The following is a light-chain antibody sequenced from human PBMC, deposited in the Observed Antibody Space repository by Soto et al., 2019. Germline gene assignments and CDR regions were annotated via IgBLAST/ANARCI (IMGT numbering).Light chain of an antibody. CDR3: QQYDISPYH. CDR1: QSISSRH. J-gene: IGKJ2*01. Sequence: EIVLTQSPGTLSLSPGERATLSCRASQSISSRHLAWYHQKPGQAPRLLIYSASSRAHAIPDRFSGSGSGTDFTLTISRLEPEDFAVYYCQQYDISPYHFGQGTKLEIK. V-gene: IGKV3-20*01. CDR2: SAS.